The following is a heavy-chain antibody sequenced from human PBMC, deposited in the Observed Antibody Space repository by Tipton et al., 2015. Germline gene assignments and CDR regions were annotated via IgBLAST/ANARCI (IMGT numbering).Heavy chain of an antibody. D-gene: IGHD3-10*01. CDR1: GDPISRSNYY. Sequence: TLSLTCTVSGDPISRSNYYWGWIRQPPGMGLEWIASIHYGGNTHYNPSLMSRVTISVDTSKNQFSLTLNSVTAADTAFYYCARKPVVRGAYYYFDYWGQGTLVTVSS. CDR3: ARKPVVRGAYYYFDY. CDR2: IHYGGNT. J-gene: IGHJ4*02. V-gene: IGHV4-39*01.